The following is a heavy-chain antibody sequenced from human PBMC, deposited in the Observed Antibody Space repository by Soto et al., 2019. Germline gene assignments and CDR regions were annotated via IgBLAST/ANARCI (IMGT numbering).Heavy chain of an antibody. D-gene: IGHD4-17*01. CDR1: GGSISSSSYY. V-gene: IGHV4-39*01. J-gene: IGHJ4*02. Sequence: SETLSLTCTVSGGSISSSSYYWGWIRQPPGKGLEWIGSIYYSGSTYYNPSLKSRVTISVDTSKNQFSLKLSSVTAADTAVYYCATDFSNYGTFDYWGQGTLVTVSS. CDR2: IYYSGST. CDR3: ATDFSNYGTFDY.